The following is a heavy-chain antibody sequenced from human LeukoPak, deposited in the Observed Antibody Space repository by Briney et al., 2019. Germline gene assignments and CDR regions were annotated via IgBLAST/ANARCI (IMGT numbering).Heavy chain of an antibody. CDR3: ARRRNYGRNYYIDV. V-gene: IGHV4-34*01. J-gene: IGHJ6*03. CDR2: INDSGRI. D-gene: IGHD1-7*01. CDR1: GGSFSNYY. Sequence: ETLSLTCAVYGGSFSNYYWSWIRQPPGKGLEWIGEINDSGRIHYNPSLMSRVTVSVDTSKTQFSLRLTSVTATDTAVYYCARRRNYGRNYYIDVWGNGATVSVSS.